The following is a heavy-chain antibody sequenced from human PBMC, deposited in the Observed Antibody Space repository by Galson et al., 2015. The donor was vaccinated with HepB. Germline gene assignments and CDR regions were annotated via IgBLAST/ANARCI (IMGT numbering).Heavy chain of an antibody. CDR2: IIPILGIA. V-gene: IGHV1-69*04. CDR1: GVTFSSYA. J-gene: IGHJ5*02. Sequence: SVKVSCKASGVTFSSYAISWVRQAPGQGLEWMGRIIPILGIANYAQKFKGRVTITADKSTSTAYMELSSLRSEDTAVYYCARVGGIWELERRADWFDPWGQGTLVTVSS. D-gene: IGHD1-1*01. CDR3: ARVGGIWELERRADWFDP.